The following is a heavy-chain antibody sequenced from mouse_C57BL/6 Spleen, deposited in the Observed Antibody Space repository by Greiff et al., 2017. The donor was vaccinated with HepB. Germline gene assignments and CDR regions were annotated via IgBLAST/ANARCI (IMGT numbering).Heavy chain of an antibody. CDR2: ISDGGSYT. CDR3: ARDPFITTVVANWYFDV. V-gene: IGHV5-4*01. CDR1: GFTFSSYA. J-gene: IGHJ1*03. Sequence: EVQVVESGGGLVKPGGSLKLSCAASGFTFSSYAMSWVRQTPEKRLEWVATISDGGSYTYYPDNVKGRFTISRDTAKNNLYLQMSHLKSEDTAMYYCARDPFITTVVANWYFDVWGTGTTVTVSS. D-gene: IGHD1-1*01.